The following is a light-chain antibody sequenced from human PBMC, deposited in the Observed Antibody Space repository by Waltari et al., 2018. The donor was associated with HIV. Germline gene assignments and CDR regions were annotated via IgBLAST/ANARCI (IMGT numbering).Light chain of an antibody. CDR2: EVS. J-gene: IGLJ3*02. Sequence: HSVLTQPASVSGSPGQSITISCSGPTSDMSSLPFGSWYQQSPGRAPKLIIFEVSSRPSGISDRFSGSKSGDTASLTISALRTEDEADYFCSSYSPRDSVVFGGGTKVTVL. CDR3: SSYSPRDSVV. CDR1: TSDMSSLPF. V-gene: IGLV2-14*01.